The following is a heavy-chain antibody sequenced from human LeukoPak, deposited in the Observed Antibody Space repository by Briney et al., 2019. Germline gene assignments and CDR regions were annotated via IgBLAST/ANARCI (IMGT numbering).Heavy chain of an antibody. V-gene: IGHV3-33*08. J-gene: IGHJ4*02. D-gene: IGHD5-18*01. CDR2: IWYDGSNK. CDR3: ARDQNSSPFDY. Sequence: GGSLRLSCVASGFTFSSYAMSWVRQAPGKGLEWVAVIWYDGSNKYYADSVKGRFTISRDNSKNTLYLQMNSLRAEDTAVYYCARDQNSSPFDYWGQGTLVTVSS. CDR1: GFTFSSYA.